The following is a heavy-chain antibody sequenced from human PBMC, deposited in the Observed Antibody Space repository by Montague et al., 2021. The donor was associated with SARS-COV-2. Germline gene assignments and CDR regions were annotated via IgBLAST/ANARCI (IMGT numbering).Heavy chain of an antibody. D-gene: IGHD3-10*01. CDR1: GGSFSTYS. CDR3: ARLGDGVIPSPILGVGPYYSYYCMDV. V-gene: IGHV4-34*01. J-gene: IGHJ6*03. CDR2: IHHCGST. Sequence: SETLSLTCAVHGGSFSTYSWNWIRQPPGKGLEWIGEIHHCGSTNYNPSLKSRVTISADTSKNQFSLKLTSVAAADTAVYYCARLGDGVIPSPILGVGPYYSYYCMDVWGKGTTVTVSS.